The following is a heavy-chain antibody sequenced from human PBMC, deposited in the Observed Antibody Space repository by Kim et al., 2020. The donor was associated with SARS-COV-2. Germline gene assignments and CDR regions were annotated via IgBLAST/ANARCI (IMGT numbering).Heavy chain of an antibody. CDR3: ARTSIAARHNWFDP. V-gene: IGHV4-59*13. CDR1: GGSISSYY. D-gene: IGHD6-6*01. CDR2: IYYSGST. J-gene: IGHJ5*02. Sequence: SETLSLTCTVSGGSISSYYWSWIRQPPGKGLEWIGYIYYSGSTNYNPSLKSRVTISVDTSKNQFSLKLSSVTAADTAVYYCARTSIAARHNWFDPWGQGTLVTVSS.